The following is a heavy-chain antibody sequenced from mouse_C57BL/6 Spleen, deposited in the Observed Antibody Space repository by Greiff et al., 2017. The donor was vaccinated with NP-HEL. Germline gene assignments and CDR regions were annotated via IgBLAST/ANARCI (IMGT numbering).Heavy chain of an antibody. CDR1: GYTFTDYE. V-gene: IGHV1-15*01. CDR3: TRWVLLSIIDY. Sequence: QVHVKQSGAELVRPGASVTLSCKASGYTFTDYEMHWVKQTPVHGLEWIGAIDPETGGTAYNQKFKGKAILTADKSSSTAYMELRSLTSEDSAVYYCTRWVLLSIIDYWGQGTTLTVSS. CDR2: IDPETGGT. D-gene: IGHD1-1*01. J-gene: IGHJ2*01.